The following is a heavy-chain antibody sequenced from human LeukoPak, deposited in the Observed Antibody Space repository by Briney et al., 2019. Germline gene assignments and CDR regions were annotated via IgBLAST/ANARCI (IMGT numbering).Heavy chain of an antibody. Sequence: SETLSLTCTVSGGSISSYYWSWIRQPPGKGLEWIGYIYYSGSTNNNPSLKSRVTISVDASKNQFSLKLSSVTAADTAVYYCARASYGLVHWFDPWGQGTLVTVSS. CDR2: IYYSGST. V-gene: IGHV4-59*01. D-gene: IGHD5-18*01. CDR3: ARASYGLVHWFDP. CDR1: GGSISSYY. J-gene: IGHJ5*02.